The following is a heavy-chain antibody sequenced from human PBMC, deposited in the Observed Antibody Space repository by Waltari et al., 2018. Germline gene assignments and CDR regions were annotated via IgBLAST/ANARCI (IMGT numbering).Heavy chain of an antibody. D-gene: IGHD5-12*01. Sequence: VQLVQSGAEVKKHGSSVKVSCKASGGTFSSYAISWVRQATGQGLEWMGGIIPICGTANYAQKFQGRVTITTDESTSTAYMELSSLRSEDTAVYYCARDERCRDGYSWYFDLWGRGTLVTVSS. J-gene: IGHJ2*01. CDR3: ARDERCRDGYSWYFDL. CDR2: IIPICGTA. V-gene: IGHV1-69*05. CDR1: GGTFSSYA.